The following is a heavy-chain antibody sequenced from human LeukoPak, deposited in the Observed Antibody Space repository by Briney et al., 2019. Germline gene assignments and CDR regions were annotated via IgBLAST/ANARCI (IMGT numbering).Heavy chain of an antibody. CDR3: AKEVRYYDSSGPIGY. J-gene: IGHJ4*02. Sequence: GGSLRLSCAASGFTFSSYAMSWVRQAPGKGLEWVSAISGSGGSTYYADSMKGRFTISRDNSKNTLYLQMNSLRAEDTAVYYCAKEVRYYDSSGPIGYWGQGTLVTVSS. CDR2: ISGSGGST. D-gene: IGHD3-22*01. CDR1: GFTFSSYA. V-gene: IGHV3-23*01.